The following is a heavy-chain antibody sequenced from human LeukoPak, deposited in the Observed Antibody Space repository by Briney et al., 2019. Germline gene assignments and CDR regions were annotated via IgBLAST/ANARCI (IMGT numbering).Heavy chain of an antibody. V-gene: IGHV1-18*01. D-gene: IGHD5-18*01. Sequence: ASVKVSCKASGYTFTSYGISWVRQAPGQGLEWMGWISAYNGNTNYAQKLQGRVTMTTDTSTSTAYMELRSLRSDDTAVYYCAGSPLLLRYSYGSFDYWGQGTLVTVSS. CDR2: ISAYNGNT. CDR3: AGSPLLLRYSYGSFDY. J-gene: IGHJ4*02. CDR1: GYTFTSYG.